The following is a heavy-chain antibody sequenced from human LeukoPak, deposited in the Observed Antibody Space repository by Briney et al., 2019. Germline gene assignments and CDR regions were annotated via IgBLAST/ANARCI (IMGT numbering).Heavy chain of an antibody. Sequence: GESLKISCKGSGYSFTSYWIGWVRQMPGKGLEWMGIIHPGDSDTRYSPSFQGQVTISADKSISTAYLQWSSLKASDTAMYYCARHNTPTYYSDSSGYYLRWFDPWGQGTLVTVSS. J-gene: IGHJ5*02. D-gene: IGHD3-22*01. CDR1: GYSFTSYW. CDR3: ARHNTPTYYSDSSGYYLRWFDP. V-gene: IGHV5-51*01. CDR2: IHPGDSDT.